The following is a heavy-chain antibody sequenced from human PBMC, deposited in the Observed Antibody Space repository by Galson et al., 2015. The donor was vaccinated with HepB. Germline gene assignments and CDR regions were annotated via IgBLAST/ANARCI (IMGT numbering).Heavy chain of an antibody. J-gene: IGHJ4*02. V-gene: IGHV3-30-3*01. D-gene: IGHD3-10*01. CDR2: ISYDGSNK. Sequence: SLRLSCAASGFTFSSYAMHWVRQAPGKGLEWVAVISYDGSNKYYADSVKGRFTISRDNSKNTLYLQMNSLRAEDTAVYYCARDLGRPGVYWGQGTLVTVSS. CDR1: GFTFSSYA. CDR3: ARDLGRPGVY.